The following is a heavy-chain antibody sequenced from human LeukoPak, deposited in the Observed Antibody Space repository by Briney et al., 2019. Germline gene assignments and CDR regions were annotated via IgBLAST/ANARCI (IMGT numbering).Heavy chain of an antibody. Sequence: ASVKVSCKASGYTFTSYAMHWVRQAPGQRLEWMGRSNAGNGNTKYSQEFQGRVTITRDTSASTAYMELSSLRSEDMAVYYCARGGYCSGGSCYYFDYWGQGTLVTVSS. J-gene: IGHJ4*02. D-gene: IGHD2-15*01. CDR3: ARGGYCSGGSCYYFDY. CDR1: GYTFTSYA. V-gene: IGHV1-3*02. CDR2: SNAGNGNT.